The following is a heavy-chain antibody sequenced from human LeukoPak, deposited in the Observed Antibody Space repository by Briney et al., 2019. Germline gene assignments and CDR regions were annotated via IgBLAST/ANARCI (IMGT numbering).Heavy chain of an antibody. CDR2: ISSSSSYI. Sequence: GGSLRLSCAASGFPFSSYSMNWARQAPGKGLEWVSSISSSSSYIYYADSVQGRFTISRDNAKNSLYLQMNSLRAEDTAVYYCARDPYSGYDFPFDYWGQGTLVTVSS. D-gene: IGHD5-12*01. CDR1: GFPFSSYS. J-gene: IGHJ4*02. V-gene: IGHV3-21*01. CDR3: ARDPYSGYDFPFDY.